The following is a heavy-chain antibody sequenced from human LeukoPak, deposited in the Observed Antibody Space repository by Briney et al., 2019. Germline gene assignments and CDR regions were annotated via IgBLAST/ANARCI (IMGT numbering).Heavy chain of an antibody. Sequence: ASVKVSCKASGYTFTGYYMHWVRQAPGQGLEWMGWINPNSGGTNYAQKFQGRVTMTRDTSISTAYMELSRLRSDDTAVYYCARDRRPIAAAVYYYYYYMDVWGKGTTVTVSS. V-gene: IGHV1-2*02. CDR3: ARDRRPIAAAVYYYYYYMDV. CDR2: INPNSGGT. J-gene: IGHJ6*03. D-gene: IGHD6-13*01. CDR1: GYTFTGYY.